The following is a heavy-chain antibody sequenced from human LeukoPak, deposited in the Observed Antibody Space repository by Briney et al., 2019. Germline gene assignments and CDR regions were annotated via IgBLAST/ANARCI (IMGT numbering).Heavy chain of an antibody. CDR3: VRANPPGISFFDY. J-gene: IGHJ4*02. V-gene: IGHV3-21*06. D-gene: IGHD3-16*02. CDR1: GFTFSTYS. CDR2: ISGSSGSI. Sequence: PGGSLRLSCAGSGFTFSTYSMNWVRQAPGKGLEWVSSISGSSGSIYYADSVKDRFTISRDNAENSLYLQMNSLRAEDTAVYYCVRANPPGISFFDYWGQGALVTVSS.